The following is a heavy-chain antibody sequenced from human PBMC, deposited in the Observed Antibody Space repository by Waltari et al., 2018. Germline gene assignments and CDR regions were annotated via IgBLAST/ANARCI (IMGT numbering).Heavy chain of an antibody. CDR3: ARHDFWSDRNWFDP. CDR2: IGTTYYGSS. V-gene: IGHV4-39*01. J-gene: IGHJ5*02. D-gene: IGHD3-3*01. CDR1: GGSVTTVGSY. Sequence: QLHLQESGPGLVKSWETLSLTCTVSGGSVTTVGSYWGWIRQAPGKGLEWIGSIGTTYYGSSAYNPSLKSRVSIIVEKSKNQFFLKLTSVTAADTAVYYCARHDFWSDRNWFDPWGQGTLVTVSS.